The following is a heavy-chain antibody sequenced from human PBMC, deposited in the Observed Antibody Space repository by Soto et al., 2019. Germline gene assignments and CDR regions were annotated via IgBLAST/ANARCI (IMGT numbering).Heavy chain of an antibody. J-gene: IGHJ4*02. D-gene: IGHD5-12*01. Sequence: EAQLLESGGGLVQPGGSLRLSCAASGFIFSNYGMSWVRQAPGKGLEWVSSISGSGARTHNADSVRGRFTISRDDSRNTLNLQMNSLRAGDTAIYFCATTKGYIDPFDLWGQGTLVTVSS. V-gene: IGHV3-23*01. CDR3: ATTKGYIDPFDL. CDR2: ISGSGART. CDR1: GFIFSNYG.